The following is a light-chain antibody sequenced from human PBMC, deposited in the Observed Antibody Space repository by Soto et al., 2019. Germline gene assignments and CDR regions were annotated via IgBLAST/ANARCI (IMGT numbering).Light chain of an antibody. V-gene: IGKV3-15*01. CDR2: GAS. J-gene: IGKJ1*01. CDR1: QSVSSN. Sequence: EIVMTQSPATLSVSPGERVTLSCRASQSVSSNLAWYQQKPGQAPRLLIYGASTRATSIPARFSGSGSVTEFTLTISGLQSEDFAVYYCQQYNNWPPVAFGQGTKVEIK. CDR3: QQYNNWPPVA.